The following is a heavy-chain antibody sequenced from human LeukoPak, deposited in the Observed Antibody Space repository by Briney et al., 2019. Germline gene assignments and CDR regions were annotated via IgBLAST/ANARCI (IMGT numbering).Heavy chain of an antibody. CDR2: IIPVSGTG. CDR1: GGSFRSFP. D-gene: IGHD3-10*01. Sequence: SVKVSCKASGGSFRSFPISWVRQAPGQGLEWTGAIIPVSGTGNYAQKFQGRVTITTDEATSTAFMELRGLGSEDTAMYFCARDVRGWATVRGVTGDAFDTWGQGTMVTVSA. V-gene: IGHV1-69*05. CDR3: ARDVRGWATVRGVTGDAFDT. J-gene: IGHJ3*02.